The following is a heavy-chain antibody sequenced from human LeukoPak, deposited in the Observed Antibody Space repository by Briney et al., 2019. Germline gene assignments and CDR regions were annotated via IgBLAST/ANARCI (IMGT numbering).Heavy chain of an antibody. V-gene: IGHV3-23*01. CDR2: ISGSGGST. CDR3: AKVQGQHGAFDI. Sequence: GGSLRLSCAASGFTFNTYPIHWVRQAPGKGLEWVSAISGSGGSTYYADSVKGRFTISRDNSKNTLYLQMNSLRAEDTAVYYCAKVQGQHGAFDIWGQGTMVTVSS. J-gene: IGHJ3*02. CDR1: GFTFNTYP.